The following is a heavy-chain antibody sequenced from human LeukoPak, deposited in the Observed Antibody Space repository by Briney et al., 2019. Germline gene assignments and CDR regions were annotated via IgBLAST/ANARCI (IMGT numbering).Heavy chain of an antibody. J-gene: IGHJ5*02. Sequence: ASVKVSCKASGHTFTDFYMHWVRQAPGQGLEWMGWINVNSGGTNYAQKFQGRVAMTWDASISSAYMELTRLTSDDTAVYYCARNLEWLPADWFDPWGQGTLVTVSS. D-gene: IGHD3-3*01. CDR1: GHTFTDFY. CDR3: ARNLEWLPADWFDP. CDR2: INVNSGGT. V-gene: IGHV1-2*02.